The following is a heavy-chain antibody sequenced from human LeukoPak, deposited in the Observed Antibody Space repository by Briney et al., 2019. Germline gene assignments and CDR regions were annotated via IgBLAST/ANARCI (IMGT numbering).Heavy chain of an antibody. J-gene: IGHJ4*02. CDR2: ISYDGSNK. CDR1: GFTFSRYG. V-gene: IGHV3-30*18. CDR3: AKDRDILTGYLDY. Sequence: PGRSLRLSCAASGFTFSRYGMHWVRQAPGKGLEWVAVISYDGSNKYYVDSVKGRFTISKDNSKNTLYLQMNSLRAEDTAVYYCAKDRDILTGYLDYWGRGTLVTVSS. D-gene: IGHD3-9*01.